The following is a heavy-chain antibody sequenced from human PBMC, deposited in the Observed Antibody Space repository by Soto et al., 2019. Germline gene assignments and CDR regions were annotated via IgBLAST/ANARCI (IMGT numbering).Heavy chain of an antibody. J-gene: IGHJ5*02. Sequence: SETLSLTCAVSGGSISSSNWWSWVRQPPGKGLEWIGEIYHSGSTNYNPSLKSRVTISVDKSKNQFSLKLSSVTAADTAVYYCASAIPPRKNVYRYFDPAWGQGTLDPVSS. V-gene: IGHV4-4*02. CDR1: GGSISSSNW. D-gene: IGHD3-9*01. CDR3: ASAIPPRKNVYRYFDPA. CDR2: IYHSGST.